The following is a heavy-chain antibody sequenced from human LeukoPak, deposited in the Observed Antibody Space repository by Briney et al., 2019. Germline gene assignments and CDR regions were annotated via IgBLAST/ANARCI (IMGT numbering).Heavy chain of an antibody. D-gene: IGHD6-13*01. Sequence: NPGGSLRLSCAASGFTFSNVWMSWVRQPAGEGLDWVGRIKSKTDGGTTDYAAPVKGRFTISRDDSKNTLYLQMNSLKTEDTAVYYCTTGPYSSSWYWLYRGQGTLVTVSS. J-gene: IGHJ4*02. CDR1: GFTFSNVW. CDR3: TTGPYSSSWYWLY. CDR2: IKSKTDGGTT. V-gene: IGHV3-15*01.